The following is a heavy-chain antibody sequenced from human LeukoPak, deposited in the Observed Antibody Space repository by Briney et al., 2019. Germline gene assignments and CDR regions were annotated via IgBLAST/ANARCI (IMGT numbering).Heavy chain of an antibody. CDR2: IYYSGST. J-gene: IGHJ4*02. CDR3: ARDPIVGATENYFDY. D-gene: IGHD1-26*01. Sequence: PSETLSLTCTVSGGSISSYYRSWIRQPPGKGLEWIGYIYYSGSTNYNPSLKSRVTISVDTSKNQFSLKLSSVTAADTAVYYCARDPIVGATENYFDYWGQGTLVTVSS. CDR1: GGSISSYY. V-gene: IGHV4-59*01.